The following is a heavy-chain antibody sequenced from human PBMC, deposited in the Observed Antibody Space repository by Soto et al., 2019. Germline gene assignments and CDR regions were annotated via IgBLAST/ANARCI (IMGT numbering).Heavy chain of an antibody. CDR3: ARDGSSWYESDAFDI. CDR2: INGDGSST. J-gene: IGHJ3*02. Sequence: EVQLVESGGGLVQPGGSLRLSCAASGFTFSSYWMHWVRQAPGKGLVWVSRINGDGSSTSYADSVKGRFTISRDNAKNTLYLQMNSLRAEDTAVYYCARDGSSWYESDAFDIWGQGTMVTVSS. D-gene: IGHD6-13*01. V-gene: IGHV3-74*01. CDR1: GFTFSSYW.